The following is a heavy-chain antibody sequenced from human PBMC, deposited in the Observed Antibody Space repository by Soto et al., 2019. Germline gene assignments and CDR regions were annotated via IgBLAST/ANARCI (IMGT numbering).Heavy chain of an antibody. J-gene: IGHJ5*02. V-gene: IGHV2-26*01. D-gene: IGHD6-19*01. Sequence: QVNLKESRPVLMKPTETVTLRCTVSGLSITDSEMGVSWIRQPPGQPLEWLAHIDSSGEKSYRTFLKSRLAISKDTSKSQIVLTMTKMDPADTATYYCARRHLAVAVSPWFDPWGQGIPVTVSS. CDR1: GLSITDSEMG. CDR2: IDSSGEK. CDR3: ARRHLAVAVSPWFDP.